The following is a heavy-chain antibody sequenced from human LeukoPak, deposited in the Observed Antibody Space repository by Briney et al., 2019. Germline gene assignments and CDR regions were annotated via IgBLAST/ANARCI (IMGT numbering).Heavy chain of an antibody. CDR1: GGSISSGDYY. Sequence: SQTLSLTCTVSGGSISSGDYYWSWIRQPPGKGLEWIGYIYYSGSTYYNPSLKSRVTISVGTSKNQFSLKLSSVTAADTAVYYCARGDSGYDYGDLDYWGQGTLVTVSS. D-gene: IGHD5-12*01. J-gene: IGHJ4*02. CDR2: IYYSGST. CDR3: ARGDSGYDYGDLDY. V-gene: IGHV4-30-4*01.